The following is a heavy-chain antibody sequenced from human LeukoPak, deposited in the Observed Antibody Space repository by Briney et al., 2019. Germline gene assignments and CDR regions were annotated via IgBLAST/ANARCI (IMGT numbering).Heavy chain of an antibody. CDR3: AREGVVPAAMVEGWYFDL. V-gene: IGHV1-8*01. D-gene: IGHD2-2*01. Sequence: ASVKVSCKASGYTFTNNDINWVRQAAGQGLEWMGWMNPNSGNTAYAQKFQARVTMTMNTSITTSYMELSSLRSEDTAVYYCAREGVVPAAMVEGWYFDLWGRGTLVTVSS. CDR2: MNPNSGNT. CDR1: GYTFTNND. J-gene: IGHJ2*01.